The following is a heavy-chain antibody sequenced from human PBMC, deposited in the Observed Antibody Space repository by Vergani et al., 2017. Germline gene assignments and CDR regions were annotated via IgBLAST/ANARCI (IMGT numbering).Heavy chain of an antibody. CDR1: GFALNRHS. CDR2: ISFDGTNE. V-gene: IGHV3-30-3*01. D-gene: IGHD2-2*02. CDR3: VRDRGLCGVGRCYTEAWDY. Sequence: QVQLVESGGGVVQPGTSLRLSCVVSGFALNRHSMYWVRQAPGKGLEWVVGISFDGTNEYYPDLVKGRFTISRDIDKNTLYLQLRSLRLEDPRVYHCVRDRGLCGVGRCYTEAWDYWGQGTPVNVSS. J-gene: IGHJ4*02.